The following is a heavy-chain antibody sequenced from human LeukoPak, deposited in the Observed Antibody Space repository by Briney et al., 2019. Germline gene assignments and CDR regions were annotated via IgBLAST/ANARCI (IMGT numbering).Heavy chain of an antibody. D-gene: IGHD5-18*01. Sequence: GASVKVSCKASGYTFTTYYIHWVRQAPGQGLEWMGIINPSGGSTTYAQAFQGRVTMTRDTSTSTVYMELRSLRSEDTAVYYCARDGVYSYGPYYYYGMDVWGQGTTVTVSS. J-gene: IGHJ6*02. CDR2: INPSGGST. V-gene: IGHV1-46*01. CDR1: GYTFTTYY. CDR3: ARDGVYSYGPYYYYGMDV.